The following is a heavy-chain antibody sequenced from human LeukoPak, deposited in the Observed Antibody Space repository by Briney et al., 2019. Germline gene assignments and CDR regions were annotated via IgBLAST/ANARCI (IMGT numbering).Heavy chain of an antibody. V-gene: IGHV3-23*01. Sequence: PGGSLRLSCAASGFTFSRYAMSWARQAAGKGLEWVSAISGSGGSTYYADSVKGRFTISRDNSKNTLYLKMNSLRAEDTAVYYCAKGRNWFDPWGQGTLVTVFS. CDR3: AKGRNWFDP. CDR2: ISGSGGST. J-gene: IGHJ5*02. CDR1: GFTFSRYA.